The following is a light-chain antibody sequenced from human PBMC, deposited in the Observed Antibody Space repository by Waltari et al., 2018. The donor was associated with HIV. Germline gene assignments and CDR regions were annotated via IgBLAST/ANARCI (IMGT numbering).Light chain of an antibody. CDR1: KLGDKY. CDR3: QAWDSSTVI. Sequence: SYELTQPPSVSVSPGQTASITCSGDKLGDKYPSWYQQKPGQSPLLVIYQDTNRPSGIPERFSGANSGNTATLTIGGTQATDEADYYCQAWDSSTVIFGGGTKLTVL. V-gene: IGLV3-1*01. J-gene: IGLJ2*01. CDR2: QDT.